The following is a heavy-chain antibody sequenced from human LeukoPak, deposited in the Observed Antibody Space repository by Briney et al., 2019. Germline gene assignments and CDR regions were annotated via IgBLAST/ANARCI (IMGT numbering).Heavy chain of an antibody. Sequence: PGGSLRLSCAASGFTFSAYGMSWVRQSPGQGLGWVSGISANGSITFYARSVRGRFTISRDNPQNTVYLQMNSLRAEDSALYYCMRFGDYGEYWGQGTLVTVSS. J-gene: IGHJ4*02. V-gene: IGHV3-23*01. CDR3: MRFGDYGEY. CDR2: ISANGSIT. CDR1: GFTFSAYG. D-gene: IGHD3-10*01.